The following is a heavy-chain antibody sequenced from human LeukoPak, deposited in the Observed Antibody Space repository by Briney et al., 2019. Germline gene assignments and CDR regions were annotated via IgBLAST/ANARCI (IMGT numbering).Heavy chain of an antibody. CDR3: AKDLVRDCSGGSCYGIDY. CDR2: ISYDGSNK. J-gene: IGHJ4*02. Sequence: GRSLRLSCAASGFTFSSYGMHWVRQAPGKGLEWVAVISYDGSNKYYADSVKGRFTISRDNSKNTLYLQMNSLRAEDTAVYYCAKDLVRDCSGGSCYGIDYWGQGTLVTVS. CDR1: GFTFSSYG. V-gene: IGHV3-30*18. D-gene: IGHD2-15*01.